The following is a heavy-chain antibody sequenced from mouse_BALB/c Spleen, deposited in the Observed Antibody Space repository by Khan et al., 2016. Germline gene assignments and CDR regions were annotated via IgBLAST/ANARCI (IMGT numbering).Heavy chain of an antibody. D-gene: IGHD1-1*01. V-gene: IGHV14-3*02. Sequence: MQLEESGAELVKPGASVKLSCTASGFNIKDTYMHWVKQRPEQGLEWIGRIDPANGNTNYDPKFQGKATITADTSSNTAYLQLSSLTSEDTAVYYCASLLLRFHYWGQGTTLTVSS. J-gene: IGHJ2*01. CDR2: IDPANGNT. CDR3: ASLLLRFHY. CDR1: GFNIKDTY.